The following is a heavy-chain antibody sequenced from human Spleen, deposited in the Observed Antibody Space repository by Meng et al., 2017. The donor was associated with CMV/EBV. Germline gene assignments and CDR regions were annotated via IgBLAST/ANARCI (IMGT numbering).Heavy chain of an antibody. Sequence: GGSLRLSCAASGFTFSSYAMSWVRQAPGKGLEWVSVIYSGDSSTYYADSVKGRFTISRDNSKNTLYLQLNSLRAEDSAVYFCAKAFSSSWYREYYDYWGQGTLVTVSS. CDR3: AKAFSSSWYREYYDY. J-gene: IGHJ4*02. V-gene: IGHV3-23*03. D-gene: IGHD6-13*01. CDR1: GFTFSSYA. CDR2: IYSGDSST.